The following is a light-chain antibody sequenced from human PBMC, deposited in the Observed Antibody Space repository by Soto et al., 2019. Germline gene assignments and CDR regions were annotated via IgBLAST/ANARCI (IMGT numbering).Light chain of an antibody. CDR1: QSLLNRNGQNC. CDR2: MGS. Sequence: DIVMTQSPLSLPVTPGEPASISCRSSQSLLNRNGQNCLDWYLQKPGQSPQLLIHMGSIRASGVPDRFSGSGSGTYFTLTISRVGAEEVGVYYCMQALESPPTFGGGTRVDIK. CDR3: MQALESPPT. J-gene: IGKJ4*01. V-gene: IGKV2-28*01.